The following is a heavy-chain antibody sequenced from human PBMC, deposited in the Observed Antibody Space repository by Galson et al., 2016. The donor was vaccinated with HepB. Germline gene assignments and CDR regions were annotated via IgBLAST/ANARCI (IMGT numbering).Heavy chain of an antibody. CDR3: ARLTDYYSRKPYYFDY. CDR2: IYYGGNT. CDR1: GGSISSSSYY. Sequence: ETLSLTCSVSGGSISSSSYYWVWIRQPPGKGLEWIGSIYYGGNTYYNSSLKSRVTISEDTSKNQFSLNLNSVTAADTAVYYCARLTDYYSRKPYYFDYWGQGTLVTVSS. J-gene: IGHJ4*02. V-gene: IGHV4-39*07. D-gene: IGHD3-10*01.